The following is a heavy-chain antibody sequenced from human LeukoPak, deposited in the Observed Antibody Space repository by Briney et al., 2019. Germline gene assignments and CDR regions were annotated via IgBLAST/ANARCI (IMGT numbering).Heavy chain of an antibody. V-gene: IGHV4-39*01. CDR1: GDSINTRYYY. Sequence: SETLSLTCTVSGDSINTRYYYWGWIRQSPGKGLQWIGSVYYGGRTYYNPSIKSRVTISAYTSKNQFSLKVNSVPAADTAVYYCARHCGSTSWYVDFDYWGQGTLVSVSS. D-gene: IGHD2-2*01. CDR2: VYYGGRT. J-gene: IGHJ4*02. CDR3: ARHCGSTSWYVDFDY.